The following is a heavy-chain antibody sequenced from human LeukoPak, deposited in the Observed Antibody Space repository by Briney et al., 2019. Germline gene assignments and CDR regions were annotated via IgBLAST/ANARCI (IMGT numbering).Heavy chain of an antibody. Sequence: GASVKVSCKASGGTFSSYAISWVRQAPGQGLEWMGGIIPIFGTANYAQKFQGRVTITADESTSTAYMELSSLRSEDTAVYYCARGAGYSSGWYRGQYFQLWGQGTLVTVSS. CDR3: ARGAGYSSGWYRGQYFQL. V-gene: IGHV1-69*13. D-gene: IGHD6-19*01. CDR2: IIPIFGTA. J-gene: IGHJ1*01. CDR1: GGTFSSYA.